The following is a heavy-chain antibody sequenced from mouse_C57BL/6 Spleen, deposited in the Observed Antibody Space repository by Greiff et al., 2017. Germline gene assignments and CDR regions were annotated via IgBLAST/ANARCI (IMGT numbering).Heavy chain of an antibody. Sequence: QVQLQQSGAELVRPGASVTLSCKASGYTFTDYEMPWVKQTPVHGLEWIGAIDPETGGTAYNQKFKGKAILTADKSSSTAYRELRRLPSEDFAVYYCTIGGNECYHRDWYFDVWGTGTTVTVSS. CDR3: TIGGNECYHRDWYFDV. J-gene: IGHJ1*03. D-gene: IGHD2-12*01. V-gene: IGHV1-15*01. CDR2: IDPETGGT. CDR1: GYTFTDYE.